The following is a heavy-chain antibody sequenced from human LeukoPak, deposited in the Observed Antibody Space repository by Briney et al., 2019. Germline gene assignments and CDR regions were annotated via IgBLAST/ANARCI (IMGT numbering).Heavy chain of an antibody. CDR1: GFTFSSYG. J-gene: IGHJ4*02. CDR3: ARGDAYNYFDY. D-gene: IGHD5-24*01. CDR2: IWYDGSNK. Sequence: QPGGSLRLSCAASGFTFSSYGMYWVRQAPGKGLEWVAVIWYDGSNKYYADSVKGRFTISRDNSKNTLYLQMNSLRAEDTAVYYCARGDAYNYFDYWGQGTLVTVSS. V-gene: IGHV3-33*01.